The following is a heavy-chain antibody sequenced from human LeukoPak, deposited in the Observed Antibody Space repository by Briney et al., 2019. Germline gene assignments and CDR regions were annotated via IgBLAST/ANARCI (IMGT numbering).Heavy chain of an antibody. CDR3: AAYYHDSSGYFA. D-gene: IGHD3-22*01. CDR2: ISYSGST. V-gene: IGHV4-39*01. CDR1: GGSISSTGYY. J-gene: IGHJ5*02. Sequence: SETLSLTCTVSGGSISSTGYYWGWLRQPPGKGLEWIGSISYSGSTYYNPSLKSRVTISVDTSRNHFSLRLTSVAAADTAVYYCAAYYHDSSGYFACGQGTLVTVSS.